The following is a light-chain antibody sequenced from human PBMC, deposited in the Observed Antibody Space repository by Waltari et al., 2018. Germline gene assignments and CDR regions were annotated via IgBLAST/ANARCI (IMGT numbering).Light chain of an antibody. J-gene: IGLJ2*01. CDR3: AAWDDSLSGRV. CDR1: SSNLGSNY. Sequence: QSVLTQPPSASGTPGQRVTISCSGSSSNLGSNYVYRYQQLPGTAPKLLIYRNNQRPSGVPDRFSGSKSGTSASLAISGLRSEDEADYYCAAWDDSLSGRVFGGGTKLTVL. V-gene: IGLV1-47*01. CDR2: RNN.